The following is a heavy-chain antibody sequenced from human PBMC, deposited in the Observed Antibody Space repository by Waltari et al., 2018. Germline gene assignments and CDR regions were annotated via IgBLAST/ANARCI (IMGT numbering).Heavy chain of an antibody. CDR3: ARGYSSSTMTVYYYYYYMDV. CDR1: GGSFSGYY. Sequence: QVQLQQWGAGLLKPSETLSLTCAVYGGSFSGYYWSWIRQPPGKGLEWIGEINHSGSTNYNPSLKSRVAISVDTSKNQFSLKLSSVTAADTAVYYCARGYSSSTMTVYYYYYYMDVWGKGTTVTVSS. J-gene: IGHJ6*03. CDR2: INHSGST. D-gene: IGHD6-6*01. V-gene: IGHV4-34*01.